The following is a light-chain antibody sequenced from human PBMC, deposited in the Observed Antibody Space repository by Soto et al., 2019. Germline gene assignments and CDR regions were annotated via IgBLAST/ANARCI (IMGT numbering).Light chain of an antibody. V-gene: IGKV1-17*01. J-gene: IGKJ4*01. CDR2: AAS. CDR3: LQHNTFPRT. CDR1: QGIRND. Sequence: DSQMTQSPSSLSASLGDSVSITCRASQGIRNDLGWYQQKPGKARKCLLYAASSLQSGVPSRFSGSGSWTEFTLTSSSLQPEDFATYCSLQHNTFPRTFWGGTKVDI.